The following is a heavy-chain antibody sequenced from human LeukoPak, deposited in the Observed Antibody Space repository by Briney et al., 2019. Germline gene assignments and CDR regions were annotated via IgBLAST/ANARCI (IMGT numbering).Heavy chain of an antibody. J-gene: IGHJ4*02. CDR3: VKGLRGSYTFDY. CDR1: GFTFSSYA. CDR2: INDNGGRT. V-gene: IGHV3-64D*09. Sequence: GGSLRLSCSASGFTFSSYAMHWVRQAPGLGLEYVSGINDNGGRTHFADSVKGRFTITRDNSKNTVYLQMSGLRAEDTAVYYCVKGLRGSYTFDYWGQGTLVTVSS. D-gene: IGHD3-10*01.